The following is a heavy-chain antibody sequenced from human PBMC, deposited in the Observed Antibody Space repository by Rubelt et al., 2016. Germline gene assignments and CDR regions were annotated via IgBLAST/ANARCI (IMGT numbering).Heavy chain of an antibody. CDR2: IDYSGNT. CDR3: ARDRRNCTYGVCYDPVFDY. CDR1: GGSISSYY. D-gene: IGHD2-8*01. V-gene: IGHV4-39*07. J-gene: IGHJ4*02. Sequence: QVQLQESGPGLVKPSETLSLTCTVSGGSISSYYWGWIRQPPGKGLEWIGSIDYSGNTFYNPSLKGLVTISVDTSKNRFSLRLSSVTAADTAVYYCARDRRNCTYGVCYDPVFDYWGQGTLVTVSS.